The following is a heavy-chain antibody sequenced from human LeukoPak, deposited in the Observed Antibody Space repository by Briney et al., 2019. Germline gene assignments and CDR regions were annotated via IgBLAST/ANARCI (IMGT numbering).Heavy chain of an antibody. Sequence: QSGGSLRLSCAASGFTFSSYGMHWVRQAPGKGLEWVAVISYDGSNKYYADSVKGRFTISRDNSKNTLYLQMNSLRAEDTAVYYCAKDYGDHWNYYYYGMDVWGQGTTVTVSS. J-gene: IGHJ6*02. V-gene: IGHV3-30*18. CDR2: ISYDGSNK. D-gene: IGHD4-17*01. CDR1: GFTFSSYG. CDR3: AKDYGDHWNYYYYGMDV.